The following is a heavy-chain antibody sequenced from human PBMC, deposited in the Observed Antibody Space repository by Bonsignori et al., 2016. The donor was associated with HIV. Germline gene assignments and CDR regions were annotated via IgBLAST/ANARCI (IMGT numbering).Heavy chain of an antibody. CDR2: IKSKTDGGTT. D-gene: IGHD3-9*01. V-gene: IGHV3-15*01. CDR3: TTGKHYDILTGYYLAYYMDV. J-gene: IGHJ6*03. Sequence: WIRQPPGKGLEWVGRIKSKTDGGTTDYAAPVKGRFTISRDDSKNTLYLQMNSLKTEDTAVYYCTTGKHYDILTGYYLAYYMDVWGKGTTVTVSS.